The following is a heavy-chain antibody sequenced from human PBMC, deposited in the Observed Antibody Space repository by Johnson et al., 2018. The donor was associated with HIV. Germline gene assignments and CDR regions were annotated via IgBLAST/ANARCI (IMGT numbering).Heavy chain of an antibody. CDR3: ARPADYGDYSRDAFDI. D-gene: IGHD4-17*01. CDR2: ISWNSGSI. V-gene: IGHV3-9*01. CDR1: GFTFDDYA. Sequence: LLVESGGGLVQPGRSLRLSCAASGFTFDDYAMHWVRQAPGKGLEWVSGISWNSGSIGYADSVKGRFTISRDNAKNSLHLQMNSLRAEDTALYYCARPADYGDYSRDAFDIWGQGTMVTVSS. J-gene: IGHJ3*02.